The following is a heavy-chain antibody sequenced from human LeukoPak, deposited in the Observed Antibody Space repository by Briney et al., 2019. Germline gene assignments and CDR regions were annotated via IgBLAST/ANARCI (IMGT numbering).Heavy chain of an antibody. Sequence: GRSLRLSCTASGFTFGDYAMSWVRQAPGKGLEWVGFIRSKAYGGTTEYAASVKGRFTISRDDSKSIAYLQMNSLKTEDTAVYYCTVTYSSSWHPPWEDYWGQGTLVTVSS. V-gene: IGHV3-49*04. CDR3: TVTYSSSWHPPWEDY. J-gene: IGHJ4*02. CDR2: IRSKAYGGTT. CDR1: GFTFGDYA. D-gene: IGHD6-13*01.